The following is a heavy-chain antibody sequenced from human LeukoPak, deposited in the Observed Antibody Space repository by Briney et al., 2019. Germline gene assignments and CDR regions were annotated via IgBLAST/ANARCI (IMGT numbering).Heavy chain of an antibody. D-gene: IGHD4-17*01. V-gene: IGHV3-33*01. CDR1: GFSFSSYG. CDR3: ARVNGDYVLDY. J-gene: IGHJ4*02. Sequence: PGGSLRLSCAVSGFSFSSYGIHWVRQAPGKGLEWVAVIWFDGTYKNYADSVRGRFTSSRDNSKNTVYLHMDSLRAEDTAVYYCARVNGDYVLDYWGQGTLVTVSS. CDR2: IWFDGTYK.